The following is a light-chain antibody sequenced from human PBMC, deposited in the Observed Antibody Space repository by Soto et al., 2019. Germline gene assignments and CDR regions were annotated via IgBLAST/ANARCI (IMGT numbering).Light chain of an antibody. CDR2: DAS. Sequence: DIQMTQSPSSLSASVGDRVTITCQASQDISNHLNWYQQKPGKAPKLLIYDASNLETAVPSRFSGSGSGTDFTVTISSLQPEDFATYSCQQYYNLPITFGQGTRLEIK. J-gene: IGKJ5*01. CDR3: QQYYNLPIT. V-gene: IGKV1-33*01. CDR1: QDISNH.